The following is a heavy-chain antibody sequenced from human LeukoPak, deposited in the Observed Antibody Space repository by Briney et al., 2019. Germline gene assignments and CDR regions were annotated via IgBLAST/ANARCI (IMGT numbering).Heavy chain of an antibody. V-gene: IGHV3-21*01. CDR3: ARVYCSGGSCYSFLSDY. CDR1: GFTFSSYA. D-gene: IGHD2-15*01. Sequence: PGGSLRLSCAASGFTFSSYAMSWVRQAPRKGLEWVSSISSSSSYIYYADSVKGRFTISRDNAKNSLYLQMNSLRAEDTAVYYCARVYCSGGSCYSFLSDYWGQGTLVTVSS. CDR2: ISSSSSYI. J-gene: IGHJ4*02.